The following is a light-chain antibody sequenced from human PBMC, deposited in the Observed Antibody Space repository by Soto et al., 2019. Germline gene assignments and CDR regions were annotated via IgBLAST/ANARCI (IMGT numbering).Light chain of an antibody. CDR2: RAS. J-gene: IGKJ1*01. CDR3: QQYDRASWT. Sequence: DIQMTQSHSTLSASVGDRVIITCRASQSISSWLAWYQQKPGKAPNLLIYRASTLKSGIPSRFSGSGSGTEFTLTISSLQPDDFATYYCQQYDRASWTFGPGTKVEIK. CDR1: QSISSW. V-gene: IGKV1-5*03.